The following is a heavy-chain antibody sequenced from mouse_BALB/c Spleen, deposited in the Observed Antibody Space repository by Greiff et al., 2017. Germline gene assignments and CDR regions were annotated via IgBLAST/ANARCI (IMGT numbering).Heavy chain of an antibody. CDR1: GYTFSSYW. CDR2: ILPGSGST. V-gene: IGHV1-9*01. J-gene: IGHJ4*01. Sequence: QVQLKESGAELMKPGASVKISCKATGYTFSSYWIEWVKQRPGHGLEWIGEILPGSGSTNYNEKFKGKATFTADTSSNTAYMQLSSLTSEDSAVYYCALITTVVRAMDYWGQGTSVTVSS. CDR3: ALITTVVRAMDY. D-gene: IGHD1-1*01.